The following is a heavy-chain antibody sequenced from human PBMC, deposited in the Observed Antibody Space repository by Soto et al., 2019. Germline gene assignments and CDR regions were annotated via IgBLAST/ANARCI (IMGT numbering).Heavy chain of an antibody. J-gene: IGHJ6*02. V-gene: IGHV1-2*02. D-gene: IGHD3-10*01. Sequence: ASVKVSCKASGYTFTGYYVHWVRQAPGQGLEWMGWINPNSGGTNYAQKFQGRVTMTRDTSISTAYMELSRLRSDDTAVYYCARDLVAFGSGSYYKSYYYYGMDVWGQGTTVTVSS. CDR2: INPNSGGT. CDR3: ARDLVAFGSGSYYKSYYYYGMDV. CDR1: GYTFTGYY.